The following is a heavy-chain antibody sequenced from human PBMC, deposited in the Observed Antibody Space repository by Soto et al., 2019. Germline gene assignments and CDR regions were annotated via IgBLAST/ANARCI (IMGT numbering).Heavy chain of an antibody. CDR3: ARTRASSWYRYDAFDS. Sequence: SSETLSLTCAISGDSVSSNSAAWNWIRQSPSRGLEWLGRTYYRSKWYNDYAVSVKSRITINPDTSKNQFSLQLSSVTPEDTAVYYCARTRASSWYRYDAFDSWGQGTRVTVSS. CDR2: TYYRSKWYN. J-gene: IGHJ3*02. D-gene: IGHD6-13*01. CDR1: GDSVSSNSAA. V-gene: IGHV6-1*01.